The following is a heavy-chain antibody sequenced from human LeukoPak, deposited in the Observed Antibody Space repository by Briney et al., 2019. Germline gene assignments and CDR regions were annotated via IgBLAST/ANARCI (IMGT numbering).Heavy chain of an antibody. D-gene: IGHD5-12*01. CDR1: GFTFSSYE. V-gene: IGHV3-23*01. Sequence: GGSLRLSCAASGFTFSSYEMNWVRQAPGKGLEWVSAISGSGGSTYYADSVKGRFTISRDNSKNTLYLQMNSLRAEDTAIYYCARHTWQWLPFDDWGQGTQVTISS. CDR3: ARHTWQWLPFDD. CDR2: ISGSGGST. J-gene: IGHJ4*02.